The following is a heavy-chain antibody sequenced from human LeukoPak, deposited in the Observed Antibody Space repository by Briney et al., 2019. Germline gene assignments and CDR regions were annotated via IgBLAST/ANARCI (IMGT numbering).Heavy chain of an antibody. D-gene: IGHD2-21*02. Sequence: SETLSLTCTVSGGSISSYYWSWIRQPPGKGLEWIGYTYYSGSANYNPSLKSRVTISVDTSKNQFSLKLSSVTAADTAVYYCARDSAVTPRFDYWGQGTLVTVSS. V-gene: IGHV4-59*12. CDR1: GGSISSYY. CDR3: ARDSAVTPRFDY. J-gene: IGHJ4*02. CDR2: TYYSGSA.